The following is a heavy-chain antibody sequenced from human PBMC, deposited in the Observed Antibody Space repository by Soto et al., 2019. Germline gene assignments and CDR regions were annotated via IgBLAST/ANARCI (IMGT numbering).Heavy chain of an antibody. Sequence: GGSLRLSCAASGFTFSNAWMSWVRQAPGKGLEWVGRIKSKTDGGTTDYAAPVKGRFTISRDDSKNTLYLQMNSLKTEDTAVYYCTSRTYSGISLDAFDIWGQGTMVTVSS. D-gene: IGHD1-26*01. CDR3: TSRTYSGISLDAFDI. CDR1: GFTFSNAW. V-gene: IGHV3-15*01. J-gene: IGHJ3*02. CDR2: IKSKTDGGTT.